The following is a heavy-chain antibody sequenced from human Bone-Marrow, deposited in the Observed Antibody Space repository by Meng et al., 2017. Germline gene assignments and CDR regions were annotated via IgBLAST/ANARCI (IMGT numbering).Heavy chain of an antibody. CDR1: GGYISSSSYY. CDR2: IYYSGST. CDR3: ARDCPSPFRWIDP. Sequence: QLQLQDSGPGLVQPSETLSLTCTVSGGYISSSSYYWGWIRKPPGKGLEWIGSIYYSGSTYYTPSLKSRVTISVDTSKNQFSLKLSSVTAADTAVYYCARDCPSPFRWIDPWGQGTLVTVSS. J-gene: IGHJ5*02. V-gene: IGHV4-39*07.